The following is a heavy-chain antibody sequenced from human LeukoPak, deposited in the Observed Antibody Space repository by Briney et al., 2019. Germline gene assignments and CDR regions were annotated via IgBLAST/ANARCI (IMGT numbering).Heavy chain of an antibody. Sequence: PSQTLSLTCTVSGGSISSYYWSWIRQPPGKGLEWIGYIYTGGSTNYNPSLKSRVTISVDTSKDQFSLKLSSVTAADTAVYYCARHPLVGRAFDIWGQGTMVTVSS. J-gene: IGHJ3*02. V-gene: IGHV4-4*09. CDR1: GGSISSYY. D-gene: IGHD2-21*01. CDR3: ARHPLVGRAFDI. CDR2: IYTGGST.